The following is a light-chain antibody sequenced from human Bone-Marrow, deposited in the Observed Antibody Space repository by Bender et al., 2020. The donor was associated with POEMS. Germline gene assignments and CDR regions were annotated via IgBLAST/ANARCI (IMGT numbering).Light chain of an antibody. CDR1: SSDIGAYNY. CDR2: DVF. Sequence: QSALAQPASVSGSPGQSITISCTGTSSDIGAYNYVSWYQQHPGKAPKLMLYDVFRRPSGTSNRFSGSKSGTSASLAISDIQSEDEGDYYCSSWDDSLSGWVFGGGTKLTVL. V-gene: IGLV2-14*03. CDR3: SSWDDSLSGWV. J-gene: IGLJ3*02.